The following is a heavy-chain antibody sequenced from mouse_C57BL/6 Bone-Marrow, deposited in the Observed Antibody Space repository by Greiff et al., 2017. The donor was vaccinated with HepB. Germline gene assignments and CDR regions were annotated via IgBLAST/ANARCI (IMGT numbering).Heavy chain of an antibody. CDR3: AKSRLRHRYYAMDY. CDR2: INPGSGGT. D-gene: IGHD2-4*01. V-gene: IGHV1-54*01. J-gene: IGHJ4*01. Sequence: QVQLQQSGAELVRPGTSVKVSCKASGYAFTNYLIEWVKQRPGQGLEWIGVINPGSGGTNYNEKFKGKATLTADKSSSTAYMQLSSLTSEDSAVYFCAKSRLRHRYYAMDYWGQGTSVTVSS. CDR1: GYAFTNYL.